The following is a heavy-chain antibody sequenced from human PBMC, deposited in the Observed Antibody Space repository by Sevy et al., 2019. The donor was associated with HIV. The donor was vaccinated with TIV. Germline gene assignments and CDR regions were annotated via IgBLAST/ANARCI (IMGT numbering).Heavy chain of an antibody. D-gene: IGHD2-15*01. CDR3: ARACCSDDRFGALGAFDF. CDR1: GDSVSSNIAA. Sequence: SQTLSLTCAISGDSVSSNIAAWNWIRQSPSRGLEWLGRTHYRSKWYNDYAVSVKGRITINPDTSKNQFSLHLNSVTPEDTAVYYCARACCSDDRFGALGAFDFWGQGTMVTVSS. J-gene: IGHJ3*01. CDR2: THYRSKWYN. V-gene: IGHV6-1*01.